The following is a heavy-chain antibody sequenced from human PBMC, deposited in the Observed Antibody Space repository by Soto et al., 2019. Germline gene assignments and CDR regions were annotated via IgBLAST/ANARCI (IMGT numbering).Heavy chain of an antibody. CDR2: INSNSGAT. CDR3: ARDLWGIAAAGVYGMDV. CDR1: GYTFTDYF. Sequence: VASVKVSCKASGYTFTDYFIHWVRQAPGQGFEWVGWINSNSGATTYAQNLQGRVTMTRDESTSTAYMELSSLRSEDTAVYYCARDLWGIAAAGVYGMDVWGQGTTVTVSS. D-gene: IGHD6-13*01. V-gene: IGHV1-2*02. J-gene: IGHJ6*02.